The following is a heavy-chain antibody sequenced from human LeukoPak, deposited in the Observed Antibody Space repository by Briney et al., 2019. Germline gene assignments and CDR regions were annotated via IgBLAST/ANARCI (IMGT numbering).Heavy chain of an antibody. D-gene: IGHD5-24*01. V-gene: IGHV5-51*01. J-gene: IGHJ4*02. CDR2: IYAGNSDT. CDR3: AILNHPDGRVY. CDR1: GYTFATSW. Sequence: GESLRISCQGFGYTFATSWIGWVRQLPGKGLEWMAIIYAGNSDTKYSPSFQGQVSISTDRSISTAYLQWSSLQASDTAIYYCAILNHPDGRVYWGQGTLVTVSS.